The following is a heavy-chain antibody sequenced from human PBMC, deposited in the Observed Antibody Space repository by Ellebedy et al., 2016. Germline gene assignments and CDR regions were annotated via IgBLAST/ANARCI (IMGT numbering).Heavy chain of an antibody. V-gene: IGHV6-1*01. Sequence: SQTLSLTCAISGDSVSSDSVAWNWIRQSPSRGLEWLGKTYYRSKWHNDYTVSVKSRITINPDTSKNQFSLQLNSVTPEDTAVYYCARDRMWAFDIWGQGTMVTVSS. CDR1: GDSVSSDSVA. CDR2: TYYRSKWHN. J-gene: IGHJ3*02. D-gene: IGHD2-21*01. CDR3: ARDRMWAFDI.